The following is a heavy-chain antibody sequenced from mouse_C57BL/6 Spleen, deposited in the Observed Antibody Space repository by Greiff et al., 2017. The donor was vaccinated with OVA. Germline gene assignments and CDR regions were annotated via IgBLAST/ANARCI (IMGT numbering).Heavy chain of an antibody. CDR3: AKTTVVAEYAMDY. D-gene: IGHD1-1*01. Sequence: QVQLQQPGAELVKPGASVKLSCKASGYTFTSYWMQWVKQRPGQGLEWIGEIDPSDSYTNYNQKFKGKATLTVDTSSSTAYMQLSSLTSEDSAVYYCAKTTVVAEYAMDYWGQGTSVTVSS. V-gene: IGHV1-50*01. CDR1: GYTFTSYW. CDR2: IDPSDSYT. J-gene: IGHJ4*01.